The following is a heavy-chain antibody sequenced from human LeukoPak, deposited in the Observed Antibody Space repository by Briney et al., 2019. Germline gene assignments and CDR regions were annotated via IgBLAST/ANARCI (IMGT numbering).Heavy chain of an antibody. V-gene: IGHV3-66*02. Sequence: GGSLRFSCAASGFTVSSNYMSWVRQAPGKGLEWVSVIYSGGCTYYADSVKGRFTISRDNSKTTLYLQMNSLRAEDTAVYYCARGGAARPLDYWGQGTLVTVSS. CDR3: ARGGAARPLDY. D-gene: IGHD6-6*01. CDR2: IYSGGCT. CDR1: GFTVSSNY. J-gene: IGHJ4*02.